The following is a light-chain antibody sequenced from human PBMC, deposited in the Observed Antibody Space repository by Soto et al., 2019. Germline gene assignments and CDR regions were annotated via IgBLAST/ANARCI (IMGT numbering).Light chain of an antibody. J-gene: IGLJ2*01. CDR2: EVS. CDR3: CSYAGSSTPVV. V-gene: IGLV2-23*02. CDR1: SSDVGRYNL. Sequence: QSALTQPASVSGSPGQSITISCTGTSSDVGRYNLVSWYQQHPGKAPKLMIYEVSKRPSGVSNRFSGSKSGNTASLIISGLQAEDEADYYCCSYAGSSTPVVFGGGTKLTVL.